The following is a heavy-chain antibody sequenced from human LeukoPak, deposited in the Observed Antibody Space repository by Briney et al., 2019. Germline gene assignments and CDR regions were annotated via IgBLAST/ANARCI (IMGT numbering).Heavy chain of an antibody. J-gene: IGHJ4*02. CDR2: IDSSGTTI. CDR1: GFAFRNYE. V-gene: IGHV3-48*03. D-gene: IGHD2-2*01. CDR3: ARRVPLDY. Sequence: GGSLRLSCVASGFAFRNYEMNWVRQAPGKGLEWVSYIDSSGTTIYYADSVKGRFTISRDNAKNSLYLQMNSLRDEDTSVYYCARRVPLDYWGQGTLVTVSS.